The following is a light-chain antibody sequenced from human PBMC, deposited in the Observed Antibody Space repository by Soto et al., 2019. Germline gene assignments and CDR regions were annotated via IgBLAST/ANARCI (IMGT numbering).Light chain of an antibody. V-gene: IGKV1-33*01. CDR1: QDISDY. CDR2: GAS. CDR3: QQYDTLRLT. Sequence: DLQMTQSPSSLSASVGDRVTITCQASQDISDYLNWYQQKPGKAPKLLIYGASNLETGVPSRFSGSGSGTDFTFTISSLQPEDVASYYCQQYDTLRLTFGGGTKVEI. J-gene: IGKJ4*01.